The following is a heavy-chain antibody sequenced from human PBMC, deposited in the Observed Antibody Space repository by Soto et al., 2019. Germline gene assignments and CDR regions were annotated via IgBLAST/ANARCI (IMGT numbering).Heavy chain of an antibody. D-gene: IGHD3-22*01. CDR1: GGSFSGYY. CDR2: INHSGST. Sequence: PWETLSLTCAVYGGSFSGYYWSWIRQPPGKGLEWIGEINHSGSTNYNPSLKSRVTISVDTSRNQFSLKLSSVTAADTAVYYCVKHYYDSRGDAFDIWGKGTRVTVS. J-gene: IGHJ3*02. V-gene: IGHV4-34*01. CDR3: VKHYYDSRGDAFDI.